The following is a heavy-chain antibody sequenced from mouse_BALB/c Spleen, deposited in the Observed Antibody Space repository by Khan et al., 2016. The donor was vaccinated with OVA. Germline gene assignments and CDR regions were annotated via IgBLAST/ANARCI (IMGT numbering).Heavy chain of an antibody. CDR2: IYPGGGYT. Sequence: QMQLEESGAELVRPGTSVKMSCKAAGYTFTNYWIGWVKQRPGHGLEWIGDIYPGGGYTNYNEKFKGKATLTADTSSSTAYMQLSSLTSGDSVIYYCARGGAARATWDYFDYWGQGTTLTVSS. CDR1: GYTFTNYW. V-gene: IGHV1-63*02. D-gene: IGHD3-1*01. J-gene: IGHJ2*01. CDR3: ARGGAARATWDYFDY.